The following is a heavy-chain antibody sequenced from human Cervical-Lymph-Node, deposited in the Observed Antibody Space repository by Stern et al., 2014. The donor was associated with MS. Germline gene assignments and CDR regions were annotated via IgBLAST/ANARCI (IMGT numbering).Heavy chain of an antibody. V-gene: IGHV3-30*18. CDR2: ISYDGSSK. J-gene: IGHJ1*01. D-gene: IGHD6-19*01. Sequence: VQLVESGGGVVQPGRSLRLSCAASGFTFSSYGMHWVRQAPGKGLEWVAVISYDGSSKYYADSVKGRFTISRDNSKNTLYLQMNSLRAEDTAVYYCAKVGAIAVAGTGFQHWGQGTLVTVSS. CDR3: AKVGAIAVAGTGFQH. CDR1: GFTFSSYG.